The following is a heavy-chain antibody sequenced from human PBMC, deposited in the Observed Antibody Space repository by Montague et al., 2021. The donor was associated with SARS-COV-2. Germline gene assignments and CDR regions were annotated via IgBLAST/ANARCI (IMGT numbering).Heavy chain of an antibody. J-gene: IGHJ6*02. CDR1: GDGVSSNSAT. CDR3: TSGREGNYNVMDV. V-gene: IGHV6-1*01. CDR2: TYYRSKWYN. Sequence: CAISGDGVSSNSATWNRVRQSPSRGLEWLGRTYYRSKWYNDYAVXVRGRVTINPDTSKNQFSLQLNSVTPEDTAIYYCTSGREGNYNVMDVWGQGTTVTVSS. D-gene: IGHD1-1*01.